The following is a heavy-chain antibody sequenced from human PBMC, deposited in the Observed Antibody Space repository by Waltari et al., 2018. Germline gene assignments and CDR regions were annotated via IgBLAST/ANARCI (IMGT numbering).Heavy chain of an antibody. Sequence: QITLKESGPTLVKPTQPLTLTCTFSGLSLTTSGVGVGWIRQPPGKALEWLALLYWDDDKRYGPSLKSRLTITKDTSKIQLVLTMTNMDPVDTATYYCAQLYGDPDFDYWGQGTLVTVSS. D-gene: IGHD4-17*01. CDR2: LYWDDDK. CDR1: GLSLTTSGVG. CDR3: AQLYGDPDFDY. J-gene: IGHJ4*02. V-gene: IGHV2-5*05.